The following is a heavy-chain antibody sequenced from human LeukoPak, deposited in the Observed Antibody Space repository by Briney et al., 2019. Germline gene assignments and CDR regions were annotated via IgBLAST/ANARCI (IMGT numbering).Heavy chain of an antibody. J-gene: IGHJ4*02. D-gene: IGHD5-12*01. Sequence: ASVKVSCKASGYTFTGYHMHWVRQAPGQGLEWMGRINPNSGDTNYAQKLQGRVTMTTETSTSTAYMELRSLRSDDTAVYYCARALSRGYSGYDYGFGYWGQGTLVTVSS. CDR2: INPNSGDT. V-gene: IGHV1-2*06. CDR3: ARALSRGYSGYDYGFGY. CDR1: GYTFTGYH.